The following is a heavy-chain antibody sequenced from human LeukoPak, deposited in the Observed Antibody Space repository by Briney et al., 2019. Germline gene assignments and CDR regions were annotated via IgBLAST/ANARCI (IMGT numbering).Heavy chain of an antibody. Sequence: SETLSLTCTVSGGSISSFYWSWIRQSAGKGLEWIGRIHTSGSTNYNPSLKSRVTISVDTSKNQFSLKLSSVTAADTAVYYCARAPYDYGDYVDYYYGMDVWGQGTTVTVSS. CDR2: IHTSGST. J-gene: IGHJ6*02. D-gene: IGHD4-17*01. CDR3: ARAPYDYGDYVDYYYGMDV. CDR1: GGSISSFY. V-gene: IGHV4-4*07.